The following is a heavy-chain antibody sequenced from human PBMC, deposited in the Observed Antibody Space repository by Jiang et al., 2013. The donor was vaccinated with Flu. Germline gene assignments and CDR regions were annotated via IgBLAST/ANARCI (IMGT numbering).Heavy chain of an antibody. V-gene: IGHV3-48*03. Sequence: LEWISHISESGRTEYYANSVKGRFTISVDNAKKLLYLQMNSLTAGDSGVYYCVRASYDGDGFRLFDHWGLGTLVVVSS. CDR2: ISESGRTE. CDR3: VRASYDGDGFRLFDH. J-gene: IGHJ4*02. D-gene: IGHD3-22*01.